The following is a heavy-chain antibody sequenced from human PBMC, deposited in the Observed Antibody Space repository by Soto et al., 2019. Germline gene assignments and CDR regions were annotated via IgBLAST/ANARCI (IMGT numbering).Heavy chain of an antibody. CDR2: IYPGDSDT. CDR1: GYSFTSYW. Sequence: GESLKISCKGSGYSFTSYWIGWVRQIPWKGLEWMGIIYPGDSDTRYSPSFQGQVTISADKSISTAYLQWSSLKAWDTAMNYCAKQSQSSVYYYWAKGALVTVPS. CDR3: AKQSQSSVYYY. D-gene: IGHD3-22*01. V-gene: IGHV5-51*01. J-gene: IGHJ4*02.